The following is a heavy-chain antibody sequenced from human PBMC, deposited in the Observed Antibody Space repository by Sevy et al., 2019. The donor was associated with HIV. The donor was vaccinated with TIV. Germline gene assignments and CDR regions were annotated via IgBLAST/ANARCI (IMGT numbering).Heavy chain of an antibody. J-gene: IGHJ5*02. V-gene: IGHV4-30-4*01. D-gene: IGHD6-13*01. CDR1: GGSINSGDYY. Sequence: SETLSLTCTVSGGSINSGDYYWSWIRQPPGKGLEWIGYIYYSGSTYYNPSLKSRVTISVDTSKNQFSLKLTSVTAADTAGFSWAGRMAAAGGGGWFDPWGQGTLVTVSS. CDR3: AGRMAAAGGGGWFDP. CDR2: IYYSGST.